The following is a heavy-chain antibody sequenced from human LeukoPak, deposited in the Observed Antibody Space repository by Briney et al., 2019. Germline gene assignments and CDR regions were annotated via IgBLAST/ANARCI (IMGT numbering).Heavy chain of an antibody. Sequence: ASVKVSCKVSGYTFTSYVISWVRQAPGQGLELMGWISAYNGNTNYAQKLQGRVTMTTDTSTRTAYMELRSLRSDDTAVYYCARFVGTTFDYWGQGTLVTVSS. CDR2: ISAYNGNT. J-gene: IGHJ4*02. CDR1: GYTFTSYV. D-gene: IGHD2/OR15-2a*01. V-gene: IGHV1-18*01. CDR3: ARFVGTTFDY.